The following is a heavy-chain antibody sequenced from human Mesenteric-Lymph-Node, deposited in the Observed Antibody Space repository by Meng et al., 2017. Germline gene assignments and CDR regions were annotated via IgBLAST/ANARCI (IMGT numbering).Heavy chain of an antibody. J-gene: IGHJ4*02. V-gene: IGHV4-34*01. CDR2: INHSGST. CDR3: ARGFNRAPFPY. Sequence: QVQLQPWGAGLLKPSETLSRSVAVYGGSFSDYYWSWIRQPPGKGLEWIGEINHSGSTNYNPSLKSRVTISVDTSKNQFSLNLSSVTAADTAVYYCARGFNRAPFPYWGQGTLVTVSS. D-gene: IGHD1-14*01. CDR1: GGSFSDYY.